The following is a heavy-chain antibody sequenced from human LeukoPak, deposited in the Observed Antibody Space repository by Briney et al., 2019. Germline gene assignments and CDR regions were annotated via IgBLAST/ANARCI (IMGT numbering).Heavy chain of an antibody. CDR2: IYFSGST. D-gene: IGHD3-10*01. J-gene: IGHJ6*02. V-gene: IGHV4-39*07. CDR3: ARSSGSYLYYGMDV. CDR1: RGSSSYY. Sequence: SETLSLTCTVSRGSSSYYWGWIRQPPGKGLEWIGSIYFSGSTYYNPSLKSRVTISVDTSRNQFSLRLSSVTAADTAVYYCARSSGSYLYYGMDVWGQGTTVTVSS.